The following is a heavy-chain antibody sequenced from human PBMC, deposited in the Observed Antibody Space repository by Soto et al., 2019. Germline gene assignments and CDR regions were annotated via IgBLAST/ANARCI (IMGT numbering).Heavy chain of an antibody. Sequence: QVQLVQSGAEVKKPGSSVKVSCKASGGTFSSYTISWVRQAPGQGLEWMGRIIPILGIANYAQKFQGRVTITADKSTSTAYMELSSLRSEDTAVYYCARDKVRFGELFPYYFDYWGQGTLVTVSS. J-gene: IGHJ4*02. CDR2: IIPILGIA. CDR3: ARDKVRFGELFPYYFDY. CDR1: GGTFSSYT. V-gene: IGHV1-69*08. D-gene: IGHD3-10*01.